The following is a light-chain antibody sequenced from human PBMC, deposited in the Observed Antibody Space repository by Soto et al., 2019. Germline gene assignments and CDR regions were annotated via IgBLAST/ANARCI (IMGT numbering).Light chain of an antibody. Sequence: QSVLTQPPSASGTPGQRVTISCSGSSSNIGSNYVYWYQQLTGTAPKLLIYRNNHRPSGVPDRFAGSESGTSASLAISGLRSEDEADYYCAAWDDSLSGPDVVFGGGTKLTVL. CDR1: SSNIGSNY. J-gene: IGLJ2*01. V-gene: IGLV1-47*01. CDR3: AAWDDSLSGPDVV. CDR2: RNN.